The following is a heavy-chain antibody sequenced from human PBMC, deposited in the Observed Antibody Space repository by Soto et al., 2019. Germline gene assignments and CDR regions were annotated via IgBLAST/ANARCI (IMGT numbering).Heavy chain of an antibody. CDR2: INHSGTT. J-gene: IGHJ5*02. CDR3: ARLPPGRRPNWFDP. V-gene: IGHV4-34*01. CDR1: GGSFSGYY. Sequence: QVLLQQWGAGLLKSSETLSLTCAVYGGSFSGYYWAWIRQPPGKGLEWIGEINHSGTTIYNPSLKSRVTISLDTSKSQFSLNLMSVTAADTAVYYCARLPPGRRPNWFDPWGQGTLVTVSS.